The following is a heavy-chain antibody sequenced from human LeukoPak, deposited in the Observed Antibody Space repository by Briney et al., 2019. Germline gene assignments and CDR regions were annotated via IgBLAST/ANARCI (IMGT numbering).Heavy chain of an antibody. J-gene: IGHJ2*01. V-gene: IGHV4-59*02. CDR2: VYYSGST. D-gene: IGHD4-23*01. CDR1: GGSVNSYY. CDR3: ARGWYGGNYWYFDL. Sequence: SETLSLTCTVSGGSVNSYYWSWLRQPPGNGLEWIGCVYYSGSTNYNPSLKSRVTISVDTSKNQFSLNLTSVTAADTAVYYCARGWYGGNYWYFDLWGRGTLVTVSS.